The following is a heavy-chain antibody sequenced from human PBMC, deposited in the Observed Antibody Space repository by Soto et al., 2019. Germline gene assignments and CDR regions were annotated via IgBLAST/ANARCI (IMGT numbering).Heavy chain of an antibody. Sequence: QVQLQQWGAGLLKPSETLSLTCAVYGGSFSGYYWSWIRQPPGKGLEWIGEINHSGSTNYNPSLKSRVTISVDTSKNQLSLKLSTVTAADTAVYYCARGKYCSSTSCYTYYYYYGMDVWGQGTTVTVSS. J-gene: IGHJ6*02. CDR2: INHSGST. V-gene: IGHV4-34*01. CDR1: GGSFSGYY. D-gene: IGHD2-2*02. CDR3: ARGKYCSSTSCYTYYYYYGMDV.